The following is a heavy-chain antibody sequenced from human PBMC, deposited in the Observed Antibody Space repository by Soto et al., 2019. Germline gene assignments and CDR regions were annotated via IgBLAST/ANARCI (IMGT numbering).Heavy chain of an antibody. CDR3: AGDAGLEYCGGDCYS. D-gene: IGHD2-21*02. V-gene: IGHV1-69*02. CDR1: GGTFSSYT. Sequence: QVQLVQSGAEVKKPGSSVKVSCKASGGTFSSYTISWVRQAPGQGLEWMGRIIPILGIANYAQKFQGRVTITADKPRDTAYMELRSLRSEDTAVYYCAGDAGLEYCGGDCYSWGQGTLVTVSS. CDR2: IIPILGIA. J-gene: IGHJ4*02.